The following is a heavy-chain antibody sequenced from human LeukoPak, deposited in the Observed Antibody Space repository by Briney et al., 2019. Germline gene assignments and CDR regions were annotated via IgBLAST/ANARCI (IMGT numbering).Heavy chain of an antibody. J-gene: IGHJ1*01. Sequence: PGGSLRLSCAASGFTFSAYSMNWVRQAPGKGLEWVSYISSSSDTIYYADSVKGRFTISRDDAKESLYLQMNSLRDEDTAVYYCAIDSSSWPIEDFQHWGQGTLVTVSS. CDR3: AIDSSSWPIEDFQH. CDR1: GFTFSAYS. V-gene: IGHV3-48*02. CDR2: ISSSSDTI. D-gene: IGHD6-13*01.